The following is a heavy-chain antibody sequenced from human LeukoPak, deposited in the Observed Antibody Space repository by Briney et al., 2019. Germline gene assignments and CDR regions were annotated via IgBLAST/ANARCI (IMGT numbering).Heavy chain of an antibody. Sequence: ETLSLTCAVYGVSFSGYYWSWIRQPPGKGLEWVANMNIDGSEKYYADSAKGRFTISRDNARNSVYLQMNSLRVEDTAVYYCARDPVEWELLLDYWGQGTLVTVSS. CDR2: MNIDGSEK. V-gene: IGHV3-7*01. D-gene: IGHD1-26*01. J-gene: IGHJ4*02. CDR3: ARDPVEWELLLDY. CDR1: GVSFSGYY.